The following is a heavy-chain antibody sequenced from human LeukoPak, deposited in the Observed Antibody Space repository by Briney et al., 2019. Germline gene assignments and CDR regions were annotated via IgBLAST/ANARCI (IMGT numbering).Heavy chain of an antibody. J-gene: IGHJ4*02. CDR1: GFTFDDYG. CDR2: INWIGGST. Sequence: GGSLRLSCSVSGFTFDDYGMSWVRQAPGQGLEWVSGINWIGGSTGYADSVKGRFTISRDNAKNSLYLQMNSLRAEDTALYYCARSHDSSGYYLSNFDYWGQGTLVTVSS. CDR3: ARSHDSSGYYLSNFDY. D-gene: IGHD3-22*01. V-gene: IGHV3-20*04.